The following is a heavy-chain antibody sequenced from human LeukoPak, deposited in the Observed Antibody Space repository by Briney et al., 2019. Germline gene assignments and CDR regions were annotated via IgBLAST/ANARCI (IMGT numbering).Heavy chain of an antibody. V-gene: IGHV3-23*01. CDR2: ISGSGGST. J-gene: IGHJ4*02. CDR3: ARERVTTTAFDY. D-gene: IGHD1-1*01. CDR1: GFTFSSYA. Sequence: GGSLRLSCAASGFTFSSYAMSWVRQAPGKGLEWVSAISGSGGSTYYADSVKGRFTISRDNSKNTLYLQMNGLRADDTALYYCARERVTTTAFDYWGQGTLVTVSS.